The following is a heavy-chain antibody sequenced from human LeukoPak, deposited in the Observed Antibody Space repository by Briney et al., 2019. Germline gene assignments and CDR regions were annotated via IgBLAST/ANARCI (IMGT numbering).Heavy chain of an antibody. Sequence: SETLSLTCTVSGGSISSSSYSWGWIRQPPGKGLEWIGSIYYSGSTYYNPSLKSRVTISVDTSKNQFSLKLSSVTAADTAVYYCARGLRFYGGNSGYAFDIWGQGTMVTVSS. CDR1: GGSISSSSYS. D-gene: IGHD4-23*01. J-gene: IGHJ3*02. V-gene: IGHV4-39*07. CDR2: IYYSGST. CDR3: ARGLRFYGGNSGYAFDI.